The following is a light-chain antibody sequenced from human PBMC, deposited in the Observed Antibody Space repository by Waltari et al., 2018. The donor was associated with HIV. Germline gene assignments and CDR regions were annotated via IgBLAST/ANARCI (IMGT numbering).Light chain of an antibody. Sequence: QSVLTQPPSASGTPGQRVTISCSGSSSNIGSNTVNWYQQLPGMAPKLLIHSNDEGPSGVPDRFSGSTSDTSASLAISGLQSEDEGAYYCAVWDDSLNGPLLGGGTKLTVL. CDR3: AVWDDSLNGPL. CDR1: SSNIGSNT. J-gene: IGLJ2*01. CDR2: SND. V-gene: IGLV1-44*01.